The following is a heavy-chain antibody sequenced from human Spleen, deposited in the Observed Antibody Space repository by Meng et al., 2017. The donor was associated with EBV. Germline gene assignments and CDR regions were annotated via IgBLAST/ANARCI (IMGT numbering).Heavy chain of an antibody. CDR1: GGSISSSNW. CDR2: IYHSGST. Sequence: QVQLQESGPGRVNPSGTLSLTCPVSGGSISSSNWWSWVRQPPGKGLEWIGEIYHSGSTNYNPSLKNRATISVDKSKNQFSLKLSSVTAADTAVYYCARDVPGSGSYYNDYWGQGTLVTVSS. J-gene: IGHJ4*02. CDR3: ARDVPGSGSYYNDY. D-gene: IGHD3-10*01. V-gene: IGHV4-4*02.